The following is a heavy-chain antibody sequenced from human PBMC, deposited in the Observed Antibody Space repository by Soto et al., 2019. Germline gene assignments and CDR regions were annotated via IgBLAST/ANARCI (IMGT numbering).Heavy chain of an antibody. V-gene: IGHV1-69*13. Sequence: SVKVSCKASGGTFGSYAISWVLQAPGQGLEWMGGIIPIFGTANYAQKFQGRVTITADESTSTAYMELSSLRSEDTAVYYCARDPVVVAATPRDGMDVWGQGTTVTVSS. CDR1: GGTFGSYA. CDR2: IIPIFGTA. J-gene: IGHJ6*02. D-gene: IGHD2-15*01. CDR3: ARDPVVVAATPRDGMDV.